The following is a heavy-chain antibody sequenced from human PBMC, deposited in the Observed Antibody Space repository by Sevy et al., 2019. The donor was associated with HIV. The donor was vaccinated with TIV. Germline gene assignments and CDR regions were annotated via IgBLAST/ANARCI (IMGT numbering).Heavy chain of an antibody. J-gene: IGHJ4*02. V-gene: IGHV3-7*01. Sequence: GGLRLSCAASGFTFSSYWMTWVRQAPGKGLEWVANINQVGSEKFYVDSVKGRFTISRDNAKNSLYLQMNSLRVEDTAVYYCARPYRTDPFYYSGSSGYYYPSYFDSWGQGTLVTVSS. D-gene: IGHD3-22*01. CDR2: INQVGSEK. CDR3: ARPYRTDPFYYSGSSGYYYPSYFDS. CDR1: GFTFSSYW.